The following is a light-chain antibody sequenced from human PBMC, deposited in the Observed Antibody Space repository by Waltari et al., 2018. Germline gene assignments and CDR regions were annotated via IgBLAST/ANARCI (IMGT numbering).Light chain of an antibody. CDR3: LSSDTSGAHV. Sequence: SYELTQPPSVSVSPGQTARITCSGDALPNQFAYWYQKKPGQAPVLIIYKDIGRPSGIPERFSGSKSGTTVTLTSSGVQAEDEADYYCLSSDTSGAHVFGPGTKVIVL. V-gene: IGLV3-25*03. CDR2: KDI. CDR1: ALPNQF. J-gene: IGLJ1*01.